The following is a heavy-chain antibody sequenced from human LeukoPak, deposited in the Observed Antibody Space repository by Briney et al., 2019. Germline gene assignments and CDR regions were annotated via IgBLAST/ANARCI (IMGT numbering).Heavy chain of an antibody. CDR1: GGSIRRYY. J-gene: IGHJ4*02. D-gene: IGHD3-3*01. V-gene: IGHV4-59*01. Sequence: SETLSLTCTVSGGSIRRYYWSWIRQPPGKGLEWNGYIYFSGSTSYNPSLKSRVTISVDRSKNQFSLKLSSVAAADTAVYYCARSYDTNFDYWGQGTLVTVSS. CDR3: ARSYDTNFDY. CDR2: IYFSGST.